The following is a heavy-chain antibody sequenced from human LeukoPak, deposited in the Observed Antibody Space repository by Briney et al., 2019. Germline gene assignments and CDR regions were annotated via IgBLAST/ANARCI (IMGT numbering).Heavy chain of an antibody. Sequence: GGSLRLSCAASGFTVSGNYMTWVRQAPGKGLEWVSAISGSGGSTYYADSVKGRFTISRDNAKNSLYLQMNSLRAEDTAVYYCAELGITMIGGVWGKGTTVTISS. D-gene: IGHD3-10*02. J-gene: IGHJ6*04. CDR3: AELGITMIGGV. CDR2: ISGSGGST. V-gene: IGHV3-23*01. CDR1: GFTVSGNY.